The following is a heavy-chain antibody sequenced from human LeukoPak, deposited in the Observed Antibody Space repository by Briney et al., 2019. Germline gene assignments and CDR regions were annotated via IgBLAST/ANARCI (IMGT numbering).Heavy chain of an antibody. V-gene: IGHV4-30-2*01. Sequence: SQTLSLTCAVSGGSISSGGYSWSWIRQPPGKGLEWIGYIYHSGSTYYNPSLKSRVTISVDRSKNQFSLKLSSVTAADTAVYYCARTLNYYGSGSNRLNWFDPWGQGTLDTVSS. CDR2: IYHSGST. CDR3: ARTLNYYGSGSNRLNWFDP. D-gene: IGHD3-10*01. J-gene: IGHJ5*02. CDR1: GGSISSGGYS.